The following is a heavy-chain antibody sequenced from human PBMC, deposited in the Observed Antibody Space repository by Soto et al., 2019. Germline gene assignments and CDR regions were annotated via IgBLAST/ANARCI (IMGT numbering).Heavy chain of an antibody. J-gene: IGHJ4*02. D-gene: IGHD1-1*01. V-gene: IGHV3-48*02. Sequence: EVQLVESGGGSVQPGRSLRLSCAASGFTFSSYSMNWVRQPPGKGLECVSNISSSSSTIYYADSVKGRFTISTDNAKNQLYLHMSSLRDEDAPAYYCARDPELTTYCSDDWGQGTLVTVAS. CDR1: GFTFSSYS. CDR3: ARDPELTTYCSDD. CDR2: ISSSSSTI.